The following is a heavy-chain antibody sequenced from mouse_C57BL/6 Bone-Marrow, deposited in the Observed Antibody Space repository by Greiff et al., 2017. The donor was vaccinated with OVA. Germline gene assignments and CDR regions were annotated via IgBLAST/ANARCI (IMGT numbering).Heavy chain of an antibody. CDR2: INPYNGGT. Sequence: VQLQQSGPVLVKPGASVKMSCKASGYTFTDYYMNWVKQSHGKSLEWIGVINPYNGGTSYNQKFKGKATLTVDKSSSTAYMELNSLTSEDSAVYYCAREGFYYYGISHYAMDYWGQGTSVTVSS. D-gene: IGHD1-1*01. V-gene: IGHV1-19*01. J-gene: IGHJ4*01. CDR3: AREGFYYYGISHYAMDY. CDR1: GYTFTDYY.